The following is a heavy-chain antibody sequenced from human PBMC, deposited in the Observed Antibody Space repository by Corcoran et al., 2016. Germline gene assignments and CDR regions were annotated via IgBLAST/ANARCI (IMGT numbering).Heavy chain of an antibody. V-gene: IGHV3-30*18. CDR1: GFTFSSYG. CDR3: AKVHSLGYYYDSSGYYVLDAFDI. J-gene: IGHJ3*02. D-gene: IGHD3-22*01. CDR2: ISYDGSNK. Sequence: QVQLVESGGGVVQPGRSLRLSCAASGFTFSSYGMHWVRQAPGKGLEWVAVISYDGSNKYYADSVKGRFTISRDNSKNTLYLQMNSLRAEDTAVYYCAKVHSLGYYYDSSGYYVLDAFDIWGQGTMVTVSS.